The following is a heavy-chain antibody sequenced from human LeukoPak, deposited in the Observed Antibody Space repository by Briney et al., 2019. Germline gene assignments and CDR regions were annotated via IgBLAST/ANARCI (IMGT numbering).Heavy chain of an antibody. CDR3: ARDRGWPYSSGWYPVPYYFDY. CDR2: IIPILGIA. Sequence: SVKVSCEASGYTFTNYGISWVRQAPGQGLEWMGRIIPILGIANYAQKFQGRVTITADKSTSTAYMELSSLRSEDTAVYYCARDRGWPYSSGWYPVPYYFDYWGQGTLVTVSS. V-gene: IGHV1-69*04. J-gene: IGHJ4*02. D-gene: IGHD6-19*01. CDR1: GYTFTNYG.